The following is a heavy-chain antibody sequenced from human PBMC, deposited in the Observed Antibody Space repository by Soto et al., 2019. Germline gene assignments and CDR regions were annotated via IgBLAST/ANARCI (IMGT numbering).Heavy chain of an antibody. CDR1: GGTFSSYA. Sequence: QVQLVQSGAEVKKPGSSVKVSCKASGGTFSSYAISWVRQAPGQGLEWMGGIIPIFGTANYAQKFQGRVTITADESPSTAYMELSSLRSEDTAVYYCAREGRRGYSPNRVSWFDPWGQGTLVTVSS. CDR3: AREGRRGYSPNRVSWFDP. D-gene: IGHD5-18*01. V-gene: IGHV1-69*01. J-gene: IGHJ5*02. CDR2: IIPIFGTA.